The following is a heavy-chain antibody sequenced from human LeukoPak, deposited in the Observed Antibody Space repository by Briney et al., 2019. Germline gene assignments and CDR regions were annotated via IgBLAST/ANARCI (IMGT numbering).Heavy chain of an antibody. CDR2: IIPIFGTA. J-gene: IGHJ3*02. CDR3: ARLKEWAFDI. Sequence: ASVKVSFKASGGTFSSYAISWVRQVPGQGLEWMGGIIPIFGTANYAQKFQGRVTITADESTSTAYMGLSSLRSEDTAVYYCARLKEWAFDIWGQGTMVTVSS. CDR1: GGTFSSYA. V-gene: IGHV1-69*13. D-gene: IGHD3-3*01.